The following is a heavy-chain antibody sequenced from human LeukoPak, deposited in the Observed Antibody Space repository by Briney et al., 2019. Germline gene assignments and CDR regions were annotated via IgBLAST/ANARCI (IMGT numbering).Heavy chain of an antibody. CDR3: AKDGAHYDILTGYSDWFDP. CDR2: ISGSGGST. V-gene: IGHV3-23*01. CDR1: GFTFSSYA. D-gene: IGHD3-9*01. Sequence: LSGGSLRLSCAASGFTFSSYAMSWVRQAPGKGLEWVSAISGSGGSTYYADSVKGRFTISRDNSKNTLYLQMNSLRAGDTAVCYCAKDGAHYDILTGYSDWFDPWGQGTLVTVSS. J-gene: IGHJ5*02.